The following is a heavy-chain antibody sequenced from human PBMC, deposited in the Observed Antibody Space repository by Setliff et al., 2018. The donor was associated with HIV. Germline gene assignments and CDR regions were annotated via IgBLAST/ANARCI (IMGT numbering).Heavy chain of an antibody. D-gene: IGHD6-19*01. J-gene: IGHJ4*02. CDR1: GYSISSGYY. Sequence: SETLSLTCPVSGYSISSGYYWGWIRQPPGKGLEWIGNIHHSGSVYYNLSLKRRVTISVDTSKNQFSLKLTSATAADTAVYYCARAGSYSSGWSAPPTFDYWGQGTLVTVSS. V-gene: IGHV4-38-2*02. CDR2: IHHSGSV. CDR3: ARAGSYSSGWSAPPTFDY.